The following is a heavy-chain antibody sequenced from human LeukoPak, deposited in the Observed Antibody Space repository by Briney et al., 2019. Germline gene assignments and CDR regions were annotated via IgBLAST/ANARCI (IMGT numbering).Heavy chain of an antibody. V-gene: IGHV4-59*01. J-gene: IGHJ3*02. CDR3: ARGPNYDILTGYAFDI. CDR2: IYYSGST. CDR1: GGSISSYY. D-gene: IGHD3-9*01. Sequence: SETLSLTCTVSGGSISSYYWSWIRQPPGKGLEWIGYIYYSGSTNYNPSLKSRVTISVDTSKNQFSLKLSSVTAADTAVYYCARGPNYDILTGYAFDIWGQGTMVTVSS.